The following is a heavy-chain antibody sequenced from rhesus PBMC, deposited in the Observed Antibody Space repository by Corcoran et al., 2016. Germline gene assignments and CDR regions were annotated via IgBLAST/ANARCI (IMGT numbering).Heavy chain of an antibody. D-gene: IGHD2-21*01. CDR2: VDPEDGDA. CDR1: GYTFTDSY. J-gene: IGHJ4*01. Sequence: EVQLVQSGAEVKKPGASVKISCKASGYTFTDSYLHWVRQAPGKGLEWMGRVDPEDGDAIHAHKFQDRVTITSDTSTDTAYMELSSLRSEDTAVYYCATSYCTGSGCYDDGGFDYWGQGVLVTVSS. V-gene: IGHV1-111*02. CDR3: ATSYCTGSGCYDDGGFDY.